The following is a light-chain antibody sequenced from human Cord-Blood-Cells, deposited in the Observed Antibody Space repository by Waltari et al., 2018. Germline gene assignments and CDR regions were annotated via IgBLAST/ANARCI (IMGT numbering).Light chain of an antibody. CDR2: DDS. J-gene: IGLJ1*01. CDR3: QVWDSSSDHYG. V-gene: IGLV3-21*03. Sequence: SYVLTQPPSVSVATGKTARITCGGNNIGSKSVHWYQQKPGPAPVLVVYDDSDRPSGIPERFSGSNPGNTATLTISRVEAGDEADYYCQVWDSSSDHYGFGTGTNVTVL. CDR1: NIGSKS.